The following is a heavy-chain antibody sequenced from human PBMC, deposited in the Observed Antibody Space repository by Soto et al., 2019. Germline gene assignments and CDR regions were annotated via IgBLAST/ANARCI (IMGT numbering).Heavy chain of an antibody. CDR2: IYYSGNT. J-gene: IGHJ4*02. Sequence: SETLSLTCTVSGGSIRSGGYYWSWVRQNPRKGLEWIGNIYYSGNTYYNPSLKSRLTISVDTSKNQFSLNLSSVTAEDSAVYYCARGSRDSYPGSRIFDLWGRGTRVTVSS. CDR1: GGSIRSGGYY. D-gene: IGHD3-10*01. V-gene: IGHV4-31*03. CDR3: ARGSRDSYPGSRIFDL.